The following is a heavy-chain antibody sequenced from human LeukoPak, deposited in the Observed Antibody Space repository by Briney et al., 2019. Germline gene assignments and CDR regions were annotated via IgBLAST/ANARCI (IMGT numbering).Heavy chain of an antibody. CDR1: GGTFNSFA. Sequence: SVKVSCKASGGTFNSFAISWVRQAPGQGLEWMGRVIPIFGTQNYAQKFQGRVTFTTDESTSTAHMELSSLRSEDTAVYYCARGDWNYREGSRTIDYWGQGTLVTVSS. D-gene: IGHD1-7*01. V-gene: IGHV1-69*05. CDR3: ARGDWNYREGSRTIDY. CDR2: VIPIFGTQ. J-gene: IGHJ4*02.